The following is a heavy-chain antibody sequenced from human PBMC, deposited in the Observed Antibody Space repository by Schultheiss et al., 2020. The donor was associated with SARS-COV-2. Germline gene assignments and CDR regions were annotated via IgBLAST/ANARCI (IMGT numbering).Heavy chain of an antibody. Sequence: ASVKVSCKASGYTFTSYGISWVRQAPGKGLEWMGGFDPEDGETIYAQKFQGRVTMTEDTSTDTAYMELSSLRSEDTAVYYCAALGDSSAYRDFDYWGQGTLVTVSS. CDR1: GYTFTSYG. J-gene: IGHJ4*02. D-gene: IGHD3-22*01. CDR3: AALGDSSAYRDFDY. V-gene: IGHV1-24*01. CDR2: FDPEDGET.